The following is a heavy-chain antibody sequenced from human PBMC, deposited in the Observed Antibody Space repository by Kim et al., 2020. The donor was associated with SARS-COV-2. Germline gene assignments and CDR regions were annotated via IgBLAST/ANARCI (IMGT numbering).Heavy chain of an antibody. V-gene: IGHV1-46*01. J-gene: IGHJ6*02. Sequence: ASVKVSCKASGYTFTSYYMHWVRQAPGQGLEWMGIINPSGGSTSYAQKFQGRVTMTRDTSTSTVYMELSSLRSEDTAVYYCARDRPAVNYYYGMDVWGQGTTVTVSS. CDR2: INPSGGST. CDR3: ARDRPAVNYYYGMDV. CDR1: GYTFTSYY.